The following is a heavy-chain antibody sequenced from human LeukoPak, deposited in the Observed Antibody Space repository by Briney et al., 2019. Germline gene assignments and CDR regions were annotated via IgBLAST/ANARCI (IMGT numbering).Heavy chain of an antibody. Sequence: PGGSLRLSCAASGFTFSIGWMSWVRQAPGKGLEWVGRIKNKADGGTTDLAAPVKGRFTISRDDSKNTAYLQMISLKTEDTGVYYCTREYSSGWPFDYWGQGTLVTVSS. CDR1: GFTFSIGW. V-gene: IGHV3-15*01. J-gene: IGHJ4*02. CDR3: TREYSSGWPFDY. D-gene: IGHD6-19*01. CDR2: IKNKADGGTT.